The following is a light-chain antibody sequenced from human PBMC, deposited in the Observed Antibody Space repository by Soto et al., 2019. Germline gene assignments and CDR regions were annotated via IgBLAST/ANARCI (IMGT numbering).Light chain of an antibody. CDR2: DAS. V-gene: IGKV3-20*01. CDR1: QSVSSD. CDR3: QQYGSSGT. Sequence: EIVMTQSPATLSASPAQKATLSCRASQSVSSDLAWYHQKPGQAPRLLIFDASKRATGIPARFSGTGSGTDFTLTISRLEPEDFAVYYCQQYGSSGTFGQGTKVDIK. J-gene: IGKJ1*01.